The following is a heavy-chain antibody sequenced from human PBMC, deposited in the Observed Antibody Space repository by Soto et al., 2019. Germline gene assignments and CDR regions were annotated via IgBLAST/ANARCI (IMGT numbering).Heavy chain of an antibody. CDR1: GYSFTSYW. CDR3: ARQAVTPGRGDYYGMGV. D-gene: IGHD4-17*01. J-gene: IGHJ6*02. CDR2: IDPSDSYT. Sequence: PGESPKIPCNGSGYSFTSYWISRVRQRPGKGLGWMGRIDPSDSYTNYSPSFQGHATISADKSISTAYLQWSSLKASDTAMYYCARQAVTPGRGDYYGMGVWGQGTTVTVSS. V-gene: IGHV5-10-1*01.